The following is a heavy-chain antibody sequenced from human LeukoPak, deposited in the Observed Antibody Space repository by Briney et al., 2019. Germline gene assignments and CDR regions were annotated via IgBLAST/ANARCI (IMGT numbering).Heavy chain of an antibody. CDR3: AREGSAGDFDY. Sequence: PGGSLRLSCAASGFTFSSYEMNWVRQAPGKGLEWASYISSSGSTIYYADSVKGRFTISRDNAKNSLYLQMNSLRAEDTAVYYCAREGSAGDFDYWGQGTLVTVSS. CDR2: ISSSGSTI. D-gene: IGHD1-26*01. V-gene: IGHV3-48*03. CDR1: GFTFSSYE. J-gene: IGHJ4*02.